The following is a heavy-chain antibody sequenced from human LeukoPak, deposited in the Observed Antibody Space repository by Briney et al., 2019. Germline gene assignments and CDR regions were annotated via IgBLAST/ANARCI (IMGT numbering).Heavy chain of an antibody. Sequence: ASVKLSCKASGYTFTNYGISWVRHAPGQGLEWMGWISAYNGNTNYAHNPQSRVTMTTDTSTSTAYMELRSLRSDDTGVYYCASGAYGYCSGGSCYELDYWGQGTLVTVSP. V-gene: IGHV1-18*01. CDR1: GYTFTNYG. CDR3: ASGAYGYCSGGSCYELDY. J-gene: IGHJ4*02. D-gene: IGHD2-15*01. CDR2: ISAYNGNT.